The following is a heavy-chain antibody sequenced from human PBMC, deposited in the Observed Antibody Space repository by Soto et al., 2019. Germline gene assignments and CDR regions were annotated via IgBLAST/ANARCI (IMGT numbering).Heavy chain of an antibody. Sequence: PWGSLRLSCAASGFPFSSYAMHWFRQAPGKGLEWVSGISGSGDSKYYADSVKGRFTVSRDNSKNTLYLQMNSLRAEDTAVFYCAKERSSGWRFDYWGQGTQVTVSS. J-gene: IGHJ4*02. D-gene: IGHD6-19*01. V-gene: IGHV3-23*01. CDR2: ISGSGDSK. CDR3: AKERSSGWRFDY. CDR1: GFPFSSYA.